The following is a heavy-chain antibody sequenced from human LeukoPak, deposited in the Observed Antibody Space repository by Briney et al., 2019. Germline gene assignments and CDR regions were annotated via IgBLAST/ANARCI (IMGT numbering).Heavy chain of an antibody. CDR1: GGSISSYY. CDR2: IYYSGST. V-gene: IGHV4-59*08. CDR3: ARRGLAAAGTGYASDI. Sequence: SETLSLTCTVSGGSISSYYWSWIRQPPGKGLEWIGYIYYSGSTNYNPSLKSRVTISVDTSKNQFSLKLSSVTAADTAVYYCARRGLAAAGTGYASDIWGQGTMVTVSS. J-gene: IGHJ3*02. D-gene: IGHD6-13*01.